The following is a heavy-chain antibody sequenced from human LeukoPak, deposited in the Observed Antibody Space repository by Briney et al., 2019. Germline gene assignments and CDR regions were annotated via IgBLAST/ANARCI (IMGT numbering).Heavy chain of an antibody. V-gene: IGHV3-72*01. Sequence: GGSLRLSCAASGFTFSDHYMDWVRQAPGKGLEWVGRTRNKANSYTTEYAASVKGRFTISRDDSKNSLYLQMNSLRAEDMALYYCAKGVHGVIAAAEIDYWGQGTLVTVSS. CDR2: TRNKANSYTT. CDR1: GFTFSDHY. D-gene: IGHD6-13*01. J-gene: IGHJ4*02. CDR3: AKGVHGVIAAAEIDY.